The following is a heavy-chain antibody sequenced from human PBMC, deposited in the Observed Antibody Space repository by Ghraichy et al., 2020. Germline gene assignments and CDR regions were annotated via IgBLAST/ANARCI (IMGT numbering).Heavy chain of an antibody. V-gene: IGHV3-30*18. CDR1: EFIVSSYG. CDR2: MSYDGRNK. J-gene: IGHJ3*02. Sequence: GGSLRLSCAASEFIVSSYGMHWVRQAPGKGLEWVAFMSYDGRNKYYTDSVKGRFTISRDNSNNTLYLQLNSLKSEDTAMYYCAKVDSSPAFDIWVQGTMVNGSS. D-gene: IGHD3-9*01. CDR3: AKVDSSPAFDI.